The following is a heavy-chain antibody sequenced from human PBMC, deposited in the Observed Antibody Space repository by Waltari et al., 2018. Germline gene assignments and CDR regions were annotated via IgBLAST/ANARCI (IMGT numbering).Heavy chain of an antibody. J-gene: IGHJ4*02. V-gene: IGHV3-43*01. D-gene: IGHD3-22*01. CDR1: GFPFDDYT. Sequence: EVQLVESGGVVVQPGGSLRLSCAASGFPFDDYTMHWVRQAPGKGLEWVSLISWDGGSTYYADSVKDRFTISRDNSKNSLYLQMNSLRTEDTALYYCAKDMGPSRYDSSGYFDYWGQGTLVTVSS. CDR3: AKDMGPSRYDSSGYFDY. CDR2: ISWDGGST.